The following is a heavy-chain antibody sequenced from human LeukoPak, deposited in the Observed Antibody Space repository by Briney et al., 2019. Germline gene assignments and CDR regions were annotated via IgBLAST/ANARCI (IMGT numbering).Heavy chain of an antibody. Sequence: GGSLGLSCAASGFTFSLYYMTWVRLIPGKGLEWVANIRPGGSGIFSVDSVTGRFTVSRDNSRNSLYLQVNNLRAEDTAIYYCARFDRRGSDWVIDYWGQGTLVTVSS. CDR2: IRPGGSGI. V-gene: IGHV3-7*01. CDR3: ARFDRRGSDWVIDY. J-gene: IGHJ4*02. D-gene: IGHD3-22*01. CDR1: GFTFSLYY.